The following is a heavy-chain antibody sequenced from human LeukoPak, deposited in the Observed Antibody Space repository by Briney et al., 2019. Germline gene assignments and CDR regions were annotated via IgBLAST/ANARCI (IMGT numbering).Heavy chain of an antibody. J-gene: IGHJ4*02. CDR3: ARDGADSGGSYYFDY. D-gene: IGHD3-22*01. CDR1: GYSISSGYY. V-gene: IGHV4-38-2*02. CDR2: IYHSGST. Sequence: SETLSLTCTVSGYSISSGYYWGWIRQPPGKGLEWIGSIYHSGSTYYNPSLKSRVTISVDTSKNQFSLKLSSVTAADTAVYYCARDGADSGGSYYFDYWGQGTLVTVSS.